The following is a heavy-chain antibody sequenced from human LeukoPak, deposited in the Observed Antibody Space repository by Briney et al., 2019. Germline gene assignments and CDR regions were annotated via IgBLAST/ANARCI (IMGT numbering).Heavy chain of an antibody. V-gene: IGHV3-23*01. Sequence: GGSLRLSCAASGFTFSSYAMSWVRQAPGKGLEWVSAISGSGGSTYYADSVKGRFTISRDNSKNTLYLQMNSLRAEDTAVYYCAKAPLAAAGTGGAFDYWGQGTLVTVSS. CDR1: GFTFSSYA. CDR2: ISGSGGST. D-gene: IGHD6-13*01. J-gene: IGHJ4*02. CDR3: AKAPLAAAGTGGAFDY.